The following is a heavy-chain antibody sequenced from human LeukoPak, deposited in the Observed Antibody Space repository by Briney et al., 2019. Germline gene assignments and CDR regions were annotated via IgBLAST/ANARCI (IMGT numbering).Heavy chain of an antibody. V-gene: IGHV4-31*03. Sequence: SQTLSLTCTVSGGSISSGGYYWSWIRQHPGKGLEWIGYICYSGSTYYNPSLKRRVTISVDTSKNQLSLKLSPGTTADTAVYHCARSGGGPNCSGGSCYSYHWFDPWGQGTLVTVSS. J-gene: IGHJ5*02. CDR2: ICYSGST. CDR1: GGSISSGGYY. CDR3: ARSGGGPNCSGGSCYSYHWFDP. D-gene: IGHD2-15*01.